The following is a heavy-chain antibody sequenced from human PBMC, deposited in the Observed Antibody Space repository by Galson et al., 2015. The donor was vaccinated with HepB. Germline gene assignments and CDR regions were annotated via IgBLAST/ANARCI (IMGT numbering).Heavy chain of an antibody. CDR1: GISFSDYA. J-gene: IGHJ6*02. CDR3: ATDLAVAATNYGMDV. CDR2: ISHTGSDT. Sequence: RLSCAASGISFSDYAMHWVRQAPGEGLEWVAAISHTGSDTSYADSVRGRFTISRDNFKNTVSLQMNSLRPDDTAVYYCATDLAVAATNYGMDVWGQGTTVTVSS. D-gene: IGHD6-19*01. V-gene: IGHV3-30*03.